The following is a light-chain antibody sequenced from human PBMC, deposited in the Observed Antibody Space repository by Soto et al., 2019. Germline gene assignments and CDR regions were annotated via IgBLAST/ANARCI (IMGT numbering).Light chain of an antibody. CDR2: DAS. J-gene: IGKJ1*01. Sequence: DIQMTQSPSTLSASVGDRVTITCRASQSISSWLAWYQQKPGKAPKLLIYDASSLESGVPSRFSGSASGTEFTLTISSLQPDDFAVYYCQHYGVSTWT. V-gene: IGKV1-5*01. CDR3: QHYGVSTWT. CDR1: QSISSW.